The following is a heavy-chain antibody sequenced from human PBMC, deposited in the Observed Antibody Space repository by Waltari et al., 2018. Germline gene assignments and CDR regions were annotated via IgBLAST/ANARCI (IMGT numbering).Heavy chain of an antibody. CDR1: GCTFTPYP. D-gene: IGHD3-22*01. V-gene: IGHV3-30*04. J-gene: IGHJ3*02. CDR3: ARSSSYDYDSGGYYGDFDI. Sequence: QVQLVESGGGVVQHGRSLRLSCAASGCTFTPYPMHWVRQAPGKGLEWVAVISYDVNNKYYADSVKGRFTISRDNSKNTLYLEMKTLRPEDTAVYYCARSSSYDYDSGGYYGDFDIWG. CDR2: ISYDVNNK.